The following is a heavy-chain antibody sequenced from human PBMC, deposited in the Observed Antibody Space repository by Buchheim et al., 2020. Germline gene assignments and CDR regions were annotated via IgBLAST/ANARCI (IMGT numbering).Heavy chain of an antibody. CDR1: GFSFSTNW. V-gene: IGHV3-7*01. D-gene: IGHD4-17*01. Sequence: DVHLVESGGALVQPGGSLRLSCASSGFSFSTNWMSWVRQAPGKGPEWVANINQYGSAEYYVDSVKGRFTISRDNAKNSLYLQKNSLRAEDTAVYYCAKEGGDYFVDYWGQGTL. CDR2: INQYGSAE. CDR3: AKEGGDYFVDY. J-gene: IGHJ4*02.